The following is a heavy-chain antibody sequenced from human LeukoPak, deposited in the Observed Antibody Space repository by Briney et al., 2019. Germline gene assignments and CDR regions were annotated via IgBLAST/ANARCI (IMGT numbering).Heavy chain of an antibody. V-gene: IGHV3-66*01. CDR1: GFTVSSNY. Sequence: GGSLTLSCPASGFTVSSNYMSWVRQAPGTGLEWVSVIYSGGSTYYADSVKGRFTISRDNSKNTLYLQMNSLRAEDTAVYYCAKDSAAPMTMTMVRGRWYFDYWGQGTLVTVSS. J-gene: IGHJ4*02. CDR3: AKDSAAPMTMTMVRGRWYFDY. D-gene: IGHD3-10*01. CDR2: IYSGGST.